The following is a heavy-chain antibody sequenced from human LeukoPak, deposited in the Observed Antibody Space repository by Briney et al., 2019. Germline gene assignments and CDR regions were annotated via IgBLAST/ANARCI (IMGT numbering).Heavy chain of an antibody. CDR1: GFTLSSYW. D-gene: IGHD3-22*01. Sequence: GGSLRLSCAASGFTLSSYWMHWVRQAPGKGLEWVSSISSSSSYIYYADSVKGRFTISRDNAKNSLYLQMNSLRAEDTAVYYCAREIGPHYYDSTPDAFDIWGQGTMVTVSS. CDR3: AREIGPHYYDSTPDAFDI. CDR2: ISSSSSYI. V-gene: IGHV3-21*01. J-gene: IGHJ3*02.